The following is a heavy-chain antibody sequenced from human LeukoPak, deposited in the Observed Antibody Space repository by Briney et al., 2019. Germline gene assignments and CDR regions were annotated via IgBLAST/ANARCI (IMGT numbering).Heavy chain of an antibody. CDR1: GYTFTSYY. V-gene: IGHV1-46*01. D-gene: IGHD7-27*01. J-gene: IGHJ4*02. Sequence: ASVKASCKASGYTFTSYYMHWVRQAPGQGLEWMGVINPSGGSTTYAQKFQGRVIMTGDTSTTTIYMELTSLRSEDTAVYYCAKYLLTAKGVEFWGQGTLLTVSS. CDR2: INPSGGST. CDR3: AKYLLTAKGVEF.